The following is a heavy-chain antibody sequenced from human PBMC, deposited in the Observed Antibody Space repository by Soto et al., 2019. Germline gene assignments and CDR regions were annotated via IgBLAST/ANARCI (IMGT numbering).Heavy chain of an antibody. CDR3: VRERGLSSFYGMDV. Sequence: EVQLVESGGGLVKPGGSLRLSCAASGFTLTSYTMNWVRQASGKGLEWVSSITSSSSHIYYADSVKGRFTISRDNAGNSLYLQINSLRAEDSAVYYCVRERGLSSFYGMDVWGQGTTVTVSS. J-gene: IGHJ6*02. CDR2: ITSSSSHI. V-gene: IGHV3-21*02. CDR1: GFTLTSYT. D-gene: IGHD3-10*01.